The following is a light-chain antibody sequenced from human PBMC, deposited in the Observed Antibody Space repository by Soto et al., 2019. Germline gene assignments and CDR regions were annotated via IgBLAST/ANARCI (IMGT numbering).Light chain of an antibody. CDR1: SSDVGRSNG. CDR2: DVS. V-gene: IGLV2-18*02. CDR3: SSYTSSSTYV. Sequence: QSALTQPPSVSGSPGQSVAISCTGTSSDVGRSNGVSWYQQPPGTAPKLMIYDVSNRPSRVPDRYSGSKTGNTDSLTISGLQAEDEAHYYSSSYTSSSTYVFGTGTKLTVL. J-gene: IGLJ1*01.